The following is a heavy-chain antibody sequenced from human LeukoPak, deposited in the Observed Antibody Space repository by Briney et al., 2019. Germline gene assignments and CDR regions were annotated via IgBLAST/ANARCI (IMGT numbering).Heavy chain of an antibody. CDR1: GFTFSNCG. CDR3: ANDLGDGYNPYYYYSGMDV. J-gene: IGHJ6*02. Sequence: GGSLRLSCAASGFTFSNCGMHWVRQAPGKGLEWVAVISYDGHNKYYADPVKGRFTISRDNSKNTLDLQMNSLRAEDTAVYYCANDLGDGYNPYYYYSGMDVWGQGTTVTVSS. CDR2: ISYDGHNK. V-gene: IGHV3-30*18. D-gene: IGHD5-24*01.